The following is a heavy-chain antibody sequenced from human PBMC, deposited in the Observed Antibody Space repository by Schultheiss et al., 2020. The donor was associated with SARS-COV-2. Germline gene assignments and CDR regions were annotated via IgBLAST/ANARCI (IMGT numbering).Heavy chain of an antibody. CDR2: IIPIFGTA. Sequence: SVKVSCKASGGTFSSYAISWVRQAPGQGLEWMGGIIPIFGTANYAQKFQGRVTITADESTSTAYMELSSLRSEDTAVYYCAKDSQGITGLYYYYGMDVWGQGTTVTVSS. V-gene: IGHV1-69*13. J-gene: IGHJ6*02. D-gene: IGHD1-20*01. CDR3: AKDSQGITGLYYYYGMDV. CDR1: GGTFSSYA.